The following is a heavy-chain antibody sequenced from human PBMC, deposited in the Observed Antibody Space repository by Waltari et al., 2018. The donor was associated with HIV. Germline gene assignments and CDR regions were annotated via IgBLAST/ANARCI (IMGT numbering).Heavy chain of an antibody. CDR2: ISSTISST. D-gene: IGHD5-12*01. V-gene: IGHV3-21*01. CDR1: GFTFSSYS. CDR3: VRVEFGGYAYGY. J-gene: IGHJ4*02. Sequence: EVHLVESGGGLVKPGGSLRPSCAASGFTFSSYSMNWVRQVQGKGLEWVSSISSTISSTSYADSVKGRFTISRDNAKNSLYLQMNSLRAEDTAVYYCVRVEFGGYAYGYWGQGTLVTVSS.